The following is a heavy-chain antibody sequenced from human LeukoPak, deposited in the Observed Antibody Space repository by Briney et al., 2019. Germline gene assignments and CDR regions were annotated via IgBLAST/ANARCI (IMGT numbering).Heavy chain of an antibody. CDR1: GGTFSSYA. V-gene: IGHV1-69*04. D-gene: IGHD3-22*01. Sequence: SVKVSCKASGGTFSSYAISWVRQAPGQGLEWMGRIIPILGIANYAQKFQGRVTITADKSTSTAYMELSSLRSEDTAVYYCARLADYDSSGYLSYWGQGTLVTVSS. J-gene: IGHJ4*02. CDR2: IIPILGIA. CDR3: ARLADYDSSGYLSY.